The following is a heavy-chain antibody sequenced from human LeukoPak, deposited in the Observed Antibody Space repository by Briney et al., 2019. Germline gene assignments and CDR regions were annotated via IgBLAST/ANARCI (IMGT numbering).Heavy chain of an antibody. Sequence: PSETLSLTCAVYGGSFSGYYWSWIRQPPGKGLEWIGEINHSGSTNYNPSLKSRVAISVDTSKNQFSLKLSSVTAADTAVYYCVRDGEFRYYYDSSGYYFDYWGQGTLVTVSS. D-gene: IGHD3-22*01. V-gene: IGHV4-34*01. CDR2: INHSGST. CDR1: GGSFSGYY. J-gene: IGHJ4*02. CDR3: VRDGEFRYYYDSSGYYFDY.